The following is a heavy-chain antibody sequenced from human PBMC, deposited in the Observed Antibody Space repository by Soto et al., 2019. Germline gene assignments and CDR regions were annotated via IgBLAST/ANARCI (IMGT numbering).Heavy chain of an antibody. V-gene: IGHV3-7*04. J-gene: IGHJ4*02. CDR2: TNQDGTAK. CDR3: SGGVGDAV. Sequence: DEQLVESGGGLVQPGGSLRLSCAVSGFTFRRDWMNWVRQAPGKGLEWVAHTNQDGTAKYYVDSVKGRFTISRDNAKNSLYLQMNSLRVEDPAVYYCSGGVGDAVWGQGTLVTVSS. CDR1: GFTFRRDW. D-gene: IGHD1-26*01.